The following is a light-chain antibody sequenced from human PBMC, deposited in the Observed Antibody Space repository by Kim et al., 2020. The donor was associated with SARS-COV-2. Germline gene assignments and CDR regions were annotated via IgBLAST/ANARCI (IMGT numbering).Light chain of an antibody. V-gene: IGKV3-11*01. J-gene: IGKJ4*01. CDR1: QSVSSS. CDR3: QQRRNWPLT. CDR2: HVS. Sequence: EIVLTQSPATLSLSPRERDTLSCRASQSVSSSLAWYRQKPGQVPRLLIYHVSNRATGIPARFSGSGSGTDFTLTISSLEPEDFAVYYCQQRRNWPLTFGGGTKVDIK.